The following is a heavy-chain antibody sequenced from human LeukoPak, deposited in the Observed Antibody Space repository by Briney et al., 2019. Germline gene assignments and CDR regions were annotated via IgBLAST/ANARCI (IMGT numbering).Heavy chain of an antibody. J-gene: IGHJ4*02. D-gene: IGHD1-26*01. CDR3: AKDSGSYYFDY. CDR2: ISYDGSNK. Sequence: GGSLRLSCAASGFTFSSYAMHWVRQAPGKGLEWVAVISYDGSNKYYADSVKGRFTISRDNSKNTLYLQMNSLRAEDTAVYYCAKDSGSYYFDYWGQGTLVTVSS. CDR1: GFTFSSYA. V-gene: IGHV3-30*04.